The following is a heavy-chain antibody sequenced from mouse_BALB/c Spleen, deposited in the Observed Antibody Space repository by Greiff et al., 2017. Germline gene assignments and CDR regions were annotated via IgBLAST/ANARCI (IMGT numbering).Heavy chain of an antibody. CDR3: ARALYYDYDGFAY. D-gene: IGHD2-4*01. Sequence: VQLKESGGGLVKPGGSLKLSCAASGFAFSSYDMSWVRQTPEKRLEWVAYISSGGGSTYYPDTVKGRFTISRDNAKNTLYLQMSSLKSEDTAVYYCARALYYDYDGFAYRGEGSLVTVSA. CDR1: GFAFSSYD. V-gene: IGHV5-12-1*01. CDR2: ISSGGGST. J-gene: IGHJ3*01.